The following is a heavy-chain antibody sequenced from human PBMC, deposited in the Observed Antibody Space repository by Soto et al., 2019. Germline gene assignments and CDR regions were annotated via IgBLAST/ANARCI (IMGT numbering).Heavy chain of an antibody. CDR1: GFTVSSNY. V-gene: IGHV3-53*01. J-gene: IGHJ4*02. CDR2: IYSGGST. D-gene: IGHD6-19*01. CDR3: ARDRSSSWYNGTFYFDS. Sequence: GGSLRLSCAASGFTVSSNYMSWVRQAPGKGLEWVSVIYSGGSTYYAASVKGRFTISRDNSKNTLYLQMNSLRAEDTAVYYCARDRSSSWYNGTFYFDSWGQGTLVTVSS.